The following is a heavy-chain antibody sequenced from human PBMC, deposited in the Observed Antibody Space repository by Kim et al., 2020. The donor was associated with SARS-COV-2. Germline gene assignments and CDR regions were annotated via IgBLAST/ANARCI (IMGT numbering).Heavy chain of an antibody. Sequence: GGSLRLSCAASGFTFSSYAMSWVRQAPGKGLEWVSAISGSGGSTYYADSVKGRFTISRDNSKNTLYLQMNSLRAEDTAVYYCAKDPYTRNVLLFGPPLHYWGQGTLVTVSS. D-gene: IGHD3-10*01. V-gene: IGHV3-23*01. CDR3: AKDPYTRNVLLFGPPLHY. CDR1: GFTFSSYA. J-gene: IGHJ4*02. CDR2: ISGSGGST.